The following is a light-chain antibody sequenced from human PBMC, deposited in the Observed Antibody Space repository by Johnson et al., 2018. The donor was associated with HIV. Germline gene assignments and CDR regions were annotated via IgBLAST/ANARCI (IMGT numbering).Light chain of an antibody. CDR2: DNT. V-gene: IGLV1-51*01. Sequence: QSVLTQPPSVSAAARQKITITCAGISDNMGNNHVSWYQQAPGAPSNLLIYDNTRRPSGIPARLPASNSGPTAILGITGLQTGAEADYYCGTWDSILRTAFCGSGTKVTVL. J-gene: IGLJ1*01. CDR1: SDNMGNNH. CDR3: GTWDSILRTAF.